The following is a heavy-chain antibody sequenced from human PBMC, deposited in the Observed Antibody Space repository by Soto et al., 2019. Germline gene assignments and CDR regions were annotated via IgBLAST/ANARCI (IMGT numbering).Heavy chain of an antibody. D-gene: IGHD6-13*01. CDR1: GASISSGGYF. Sequence: SETLSLTCTVSGASISSGGYFWSWIRQHPGEGLEWIGYISYSGSTYYNPSLKSRVTISIDTSKNQFSLKLTSVTAADTAVYYCARDHGGQQPSYFDYWGQGTLVTVSS. CDR2: ISYSGST. J-gene: IGHJ4*02. V-gene: IGHV4-31*03. CDR3: ARDHGGQQPSYFDY.